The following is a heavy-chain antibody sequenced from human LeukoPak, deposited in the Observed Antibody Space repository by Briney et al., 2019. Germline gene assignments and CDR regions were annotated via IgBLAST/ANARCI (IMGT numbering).Heavy chain of an antibody. D-gene: IGHD6-6*01. V-gene: IGHV3-53*01. Sequence: GGSLRLSCAASGFTVSSNYMSRVRQAPGKGLEWVSVIYSGGSTYYADSVKGRFTISRDHSKTTLYLQINSLRAEDTALYYCAKGPGSSSSGTLGYFDYWGQGTLVTVSS. CDR3: AKGPGSSSSGTLGYFDY. CDR1: GFTVSSNY. CDR2: IYSGGST. J-gene: IGHJ4*02.